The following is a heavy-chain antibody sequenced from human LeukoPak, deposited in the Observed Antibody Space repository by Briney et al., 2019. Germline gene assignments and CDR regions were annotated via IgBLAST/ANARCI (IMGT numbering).Heavy chain of an antibody. J-gene: IGHJ4*02. V-gene: IGHV1-2*06. Sequence: ASVKVPCKASGYTFTGYYMHWVRQAPGQGLEWMGRINPNSGGTNYAQKFQGRVTMTTDTSTSTAYMELRSLRSDDTAVYYCARGYSGYDTYFDYWGQGTLVTVSS. CDR2: INPNSGGT. D-gene: IGHD5-12*01. CDR3: ARGYSGYDTYFDY. CDR1: GYTFTGYY.